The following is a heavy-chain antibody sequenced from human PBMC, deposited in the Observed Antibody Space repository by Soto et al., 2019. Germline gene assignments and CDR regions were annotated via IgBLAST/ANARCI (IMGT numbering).Heavy chain of an antibody. V-gene: IGHV5-51*01. CDR1: GYSFTTYW. D-gene: IGHD2-2*02. Sequence: GESLKISCKGSGYSFTTYWIGWVRQMPGKGLEWMGIIYPGDSDTRYSPSFQGQVTISADKSISTAYLQWSSLKASDTAMYYCATGGYCSSTSCYNFFDYWGQGTLVTVS. J-gene: IGHJ4*02. CDR2: IYPGDSDT. CDR3: ATGGYCSSTSCYNFFDY.